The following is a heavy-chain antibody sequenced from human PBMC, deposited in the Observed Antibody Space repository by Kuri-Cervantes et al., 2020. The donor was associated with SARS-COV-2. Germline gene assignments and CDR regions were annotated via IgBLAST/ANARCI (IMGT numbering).Heavy chain of an antibody. V-gene: IGHV4-39*01. CDR2: IYYSGST. Sequence: ESLKISCTVSGVSISSYYWGWIRQPPGKGLEWIGSIYYSGSTYYNPSLKSRVTISVDTSKNQFSLKLSSVTAADTAVYYCARLLIVVVPAAINWGQYYFDYWGQGTLVTVSS. CDR1: GVSISSYY. D-gene: IGHD2-2*01. J-gene: IGHJ4*02. CDR3: ARLLIVVVPAAINWGQYYFDY.